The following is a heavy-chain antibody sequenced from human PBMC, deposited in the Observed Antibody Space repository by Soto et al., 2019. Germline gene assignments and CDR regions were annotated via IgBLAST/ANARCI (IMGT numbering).Heavy chain of an antibody. V-gene: IGHV4-31*03. CDR1: GGSISSGGYY. CDR3: AGEDWDYYDGMDV. J-gene: IGHJ6*02. CDR2: IYYSGST. D-gene: IGHD3-9*01. Sequence: QVQLQESGPGLVKPSQTLSLTCTVSGGSISSGGYYWSWIRQHPGKGLEWIGYIYYSGSTYYNPSTRSRVTISVDTSKNQFPLKLSSVTGADTAVYYCAGEDWDYYDGMDVWGQGTTVPVSS.